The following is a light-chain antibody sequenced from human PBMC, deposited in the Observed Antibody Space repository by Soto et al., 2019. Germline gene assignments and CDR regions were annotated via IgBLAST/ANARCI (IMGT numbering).Light chain of an antibody. CDR2: GAS. CDR3: QQYGSSTGLT. J-gene: IGKJ4*01. V-gene: IGKV3-20*01. CDR1: RGVSGRN. Sequence: EIVLTQSPGTLSLSPGERATPSCRPSRGVSGRNLAWYQQKPGQAPRLLIYGASGRATGIPDRFSGSGSGTDFTLTISRLEPEDFAVYYCQQYGSSTGLTFGGGTKVEIK.